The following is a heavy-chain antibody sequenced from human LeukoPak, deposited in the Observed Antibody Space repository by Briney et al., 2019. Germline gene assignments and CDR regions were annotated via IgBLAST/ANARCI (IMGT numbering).Heavy chain of an antibody. D-gene: IGHD4-17*01. CDR3: ARQDMTTVTTLDY. V-gene: IGHV4-39*01. J-gene: IGHJ4*02. CDR1: GGSISSSSYY. Sequence: SETLPLTCTVSGGSISSSSYYWGWIRQPPGKGLEWIGSIYYSGSTYYNPSLKSRVTISVDTSKNQFSLKLSSVTAADTAVYYCARQDMTTVTTLDYWGQGTLVTVSS. CDR2: IYYSGST.